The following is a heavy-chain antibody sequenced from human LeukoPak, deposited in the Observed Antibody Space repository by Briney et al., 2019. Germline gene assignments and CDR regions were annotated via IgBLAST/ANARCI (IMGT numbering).Heavy chain of an antibody. D-gene: IGHD3-22*01. V-gene: IGHV3-48*01. CDR1: GFTFSSYS. CDR3: ARGNPPDCYDSSGQLFDY. J-gene: IGHJ4*02. Sequence: GGSLRLSCAASGFTFSSYSMNWVRQAPGKGLEWVSYISSSSSTIYYADSVKGRFTISRDNAKNSLYLQMNSLRAEDTAVYYCARGNPPDCYDSSGQLFDYWGQGTLVTVSS. CDR2: ISSSSSTI.